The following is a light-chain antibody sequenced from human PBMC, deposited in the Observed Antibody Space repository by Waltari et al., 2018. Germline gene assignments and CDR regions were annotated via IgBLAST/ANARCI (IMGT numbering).Light chain of an antibody. CDR2: KAS. J-gene: IGKJ1*01. V-gene: IGKV1-5*03. CDR3: QQYDTFSAT. CDR1: QSISGW. Sequence: DIQMTHSPSTLSASVGDRVAITCRASQSISGWLAWYQQKPGKAPKILIYKASYLESGVPSRFSGSGSGTEFTLTITSLQPDDFATYYCQQYDTFSATFGPGTTVEI.